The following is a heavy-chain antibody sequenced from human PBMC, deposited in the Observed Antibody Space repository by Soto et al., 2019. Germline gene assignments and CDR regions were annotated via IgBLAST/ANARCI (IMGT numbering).Heavy chain of an antibody. J-gene: IGHJ4*02. V-gene: IGHV4-39*01. CDR1: DADRINRGCF. Sequence: PSETMPHTWTVADADRINRGCFYTWIRKPPGKWLEWIGSIYYSGSTYYNPSLKSRVTISVDTSKNQFSLKLSSVTAADTAVYYCARLKGDSSGYIPPNFDYWGQGTLVTVSS. D-gene: IGHD3-22*01. CDR3: ARLKGDSSGYIPPNFDY. CDR2: IYYSGST.